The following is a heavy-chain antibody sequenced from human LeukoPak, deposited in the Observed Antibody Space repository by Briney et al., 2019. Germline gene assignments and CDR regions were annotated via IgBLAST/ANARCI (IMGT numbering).Heavy chain of an antibody. J-gene: IGHJ4*02. CDR3: ARDQALNWNYDVFDY. CDR2: IYTSGSA. CDR1: GGSISSSY. D-gene: IGHD1-7*01. V-gene: IGHV4-4*07. Sequence: PSETLSLTCTVSGGSISSSYWSWLRQPAGKGLEWIGRIYTSGSANYNPSLKSRITMSVDTSKNQFSLKLSSVTAADTAVYYCARDQALNWNYDVFDYWGQGTLVTVSS.